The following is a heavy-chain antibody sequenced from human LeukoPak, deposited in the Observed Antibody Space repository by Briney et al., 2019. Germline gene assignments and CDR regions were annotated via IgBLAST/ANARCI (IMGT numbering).Heavy chain of an antibody. Sequence: GRSLRLSCAASGFTFSSYGMHWVRQAPGKGLEWVAVISYDGSNKYYADSVKGRFTISRDNFKNTLYLQMNSLRAEDTAVYYCAKDKSIAAAGTWDYWGQGTLVTVSS. CDR3: AKDKSIAAAGTWDY. V-gene: IGHV3-30*19. J-gene: IGHJ4*02. D-gene: IGHD6-13*01. CDR1: GFTFSSYG. CDR2: ISYDGSNK.